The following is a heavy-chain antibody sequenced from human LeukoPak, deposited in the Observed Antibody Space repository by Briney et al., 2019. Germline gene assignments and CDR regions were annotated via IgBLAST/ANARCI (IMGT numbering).Heavy chain of an antibody. CDR2: INHSGST. J-gene: IGHJ4*02. CDR1: GGSFSGYY. D-gene: IGHD3-10*01. CDR3: ARGSVYGYSDY. Sequence: SETLSLTCAVYGGSFSGYYWSWIRQPPGKGLEWIGEINHSGSTNCNPSLKSRVTISVDTSKNQFSLKLSSVTAADTAVYYCARGSVYGYSDYWGQGTLVTVSS. V-gene: IGHV4-34*01.